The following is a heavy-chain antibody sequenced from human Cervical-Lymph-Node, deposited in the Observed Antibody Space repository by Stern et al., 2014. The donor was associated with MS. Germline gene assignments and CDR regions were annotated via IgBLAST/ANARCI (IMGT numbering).Heavy chain of an antibody. CDR3: ARDLSSGWYRPFDY. V-gene: IGHV3-21*01. D-gene: IGHD6-19*01. Sequence: EMQLVESGGGLVKPGGSLRLSCAASGFTFSSYSMNWVRQAPGKGLEWVSSISSSSSYIYYADSVKGRFTISRDNAKNSLYLQMNSLRAEDTAVYYCARDLSSGWYRPFDYWGQGTLVTVSS. J-gene: IGHJ4*02. CDR2: ISSSSSYI. CDR1: GFTFSSYS.